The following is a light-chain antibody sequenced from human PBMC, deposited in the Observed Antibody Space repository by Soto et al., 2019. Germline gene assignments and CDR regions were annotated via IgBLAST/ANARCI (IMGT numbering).Light chain of an antibody. CDR1: QSVSSSY. J-gene: IGKJ2*01. CDR3: QQYCSSPHT. Sequence: EIVLTQSPGTLSLSPGERATLSCRASQSVSSSYLAWYQHKPGQAPRLLIYGASSRATGIPDRFSGGGSGTDITLTISRLEPEDLAVYYCQQYCSSPHTFGQGTKLEIK. CDR2: GAS. V-gene: IGKV3-20*01.